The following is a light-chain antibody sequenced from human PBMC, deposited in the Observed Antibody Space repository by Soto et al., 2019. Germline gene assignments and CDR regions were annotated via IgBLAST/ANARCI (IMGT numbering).Light chain of an antibody. CDR3: QQRSNWPRT. J-gene: IGKJ2*01. V-gene: IGKV3-11*01. CDR2: DAS. CDR1: QSVSSY. Sequence: EIVLTQSPATLSLSPGERATLSCRASQSVSSYLAWYQQKPGQAPRLLIYDASNRATGIPARFSGSGSGTDFTLTISRLEPEDFAVYYCQQRSNWPRTFGQGPKLEIK.